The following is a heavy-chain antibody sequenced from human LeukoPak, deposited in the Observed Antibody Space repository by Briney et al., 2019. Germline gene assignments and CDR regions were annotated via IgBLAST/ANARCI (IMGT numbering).Heavy chain of an antibody. Sequence: PSETLSLTCTVSGPSLSSYYWSWIRHPPEKGREWIGYTYYSGRTNYNPSLKSRVTMSVDTSKNQFSLKLSSVTAADTDVYYCASLHSGGRSGVDYWGQGTLVTVSS. J-gene: IGHJ4*02. CDR3: ASLHSGGRSGVDY. CDR1: GPSLSSYY. V-gene: IGHV4-59*01. CDR2: TYYSGRT. D-gene: IGHD3-10*01.